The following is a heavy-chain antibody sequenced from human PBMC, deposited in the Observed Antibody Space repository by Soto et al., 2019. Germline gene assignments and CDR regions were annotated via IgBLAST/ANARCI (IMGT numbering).Heavy chain of an antibody. V-gene: IGHV4-34*01. CDR2: INHSGST. J-gene: IGHJ4*02. CDR3: ARRHGGNFDY. CDR1: GGSFSGYY. Sequence: PSELLSLTCGVYGGSFSGYYWTWIRQPPGTGLEWIGEINHSGSTNYNPSLKSRVTISVDTSKNQFSLKLTSVTAADTAVYYCARRHGGNFDYWGQGTLVTVYS.